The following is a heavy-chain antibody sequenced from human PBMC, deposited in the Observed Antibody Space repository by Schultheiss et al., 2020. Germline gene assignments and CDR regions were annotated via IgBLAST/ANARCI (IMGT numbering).Heavy chain of an antibody. V-gene: IGHV4-39*01. CDR3: ARGRKAVAGRNWFDP. D-gene: IGHD6-19*01. CDR2: INHSGST. J-gene: IGHJ5*02. CDR1: GGSISSSSYY. Sequence: SETLSLTCTVSGGSISSSSYYWGWIRQPPGKGLEWIGEINHSGSTNYNPSLKSRVTISVDTSKNQFSLKLSSVTAADTAVYYCARGRKAVAGRNWFDPWGKGTLVTVSS.